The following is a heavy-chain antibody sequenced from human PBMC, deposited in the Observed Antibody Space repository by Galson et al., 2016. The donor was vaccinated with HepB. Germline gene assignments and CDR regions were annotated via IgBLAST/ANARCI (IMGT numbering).Heavy chain of an antibody. Sequence: ETLSLTCTVSGGSISRRGYYWGWIRQPPGKGLEWIGSLYYSGLTYYNPSPKSRVTISVDTSKNQFSLKLSSVTAADTAVYYCARQVGDYVWGGRFDPWGQGTLVTVSS. CDR3: ARQVGDYVWGGRFDP. V-gene: IGHV4-39*01. J-gene: IGHJ5*02. CDR1: GGSISRRGYY. CDR2: LYYSGLT. D-gene: IGHD3-16*01.